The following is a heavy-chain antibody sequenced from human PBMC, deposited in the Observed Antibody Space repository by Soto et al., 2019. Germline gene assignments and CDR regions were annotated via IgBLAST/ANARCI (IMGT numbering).Heavy chain of an antibody. CDR2: INHSGSS. CDR3: ARMAGPWYFDL. CDR1: GGSFSGFY. V-gene: IGHV4-34*01. J-gene: IGHJ2*01. Sequence: PSDTVSLTCAVHGGSFSGFYWTWIRQPPGKGLEWIGEINHSGSSNYNPPLKSRVTMSLDTSRNQFSLSLNSVTAADTAVYYCARMAGPWYFDLWGRSTLGTVSS.